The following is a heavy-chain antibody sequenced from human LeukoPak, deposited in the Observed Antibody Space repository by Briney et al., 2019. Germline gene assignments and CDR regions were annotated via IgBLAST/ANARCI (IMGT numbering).Heavy chain of an antibody. Sequence: PSETLSLTCTVSGGSISSSSYYWGWIRQPPGTGLEWIGSIYYSGSTYYNPSLKSRVTISVDTSKNQFSLKLSSVTAADTAVYYCARYRTQTMVRGVYYYYYMDVWGKGTTVTISS. J-gene: IGHJ6*03. V-gene: IGHV4-39*07. CDR3: ARYRTQTMVRGVYYYYYMDV. D-gene: IGHD3-10*01. CDR2: IYYSGST. CDR1: GGSISSSSYY.